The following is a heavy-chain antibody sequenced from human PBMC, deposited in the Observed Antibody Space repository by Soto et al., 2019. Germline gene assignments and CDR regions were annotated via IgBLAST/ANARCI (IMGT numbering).Heavy chain of an antibody. V-gene: IGHV1-69*02. J-gene: IGHJ6*03. Sequence: ASVKVSCKASGGTFSSYTISWVRQAPGQGLEWMGRIIPILGIANYAQKFQGRVTITADKSTTTAYMELSSLRSEDTAVYYCARGRGYSNYYYYYMDVWGKGTTVTVSS. CDR2: IIPILGIA. CDR1: GGTFSSYT. D-gene: IGHD4-4*01. CDR3: ARGRGYSNYYYYYMDV.